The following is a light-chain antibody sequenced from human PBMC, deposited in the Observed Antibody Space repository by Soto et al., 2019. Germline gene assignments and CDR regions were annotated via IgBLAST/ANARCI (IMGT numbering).Light chain of an antibody. V-gene: IGKV4-1*01. CDR2: WTS. CDR1: QSVSTN. J-gene: IGKJ1*01. Sequence: VMTQSPATLSVSPGERATLSCRASQSVSTNLAWYQQKPGQPPKLLIYWTSTREFGVPDRFSGSGSGTDFTLTISSLQAEDVAVYYCQQYFNSPRTFGHGTKVDIK. CDR3: QQYFNSPRT.